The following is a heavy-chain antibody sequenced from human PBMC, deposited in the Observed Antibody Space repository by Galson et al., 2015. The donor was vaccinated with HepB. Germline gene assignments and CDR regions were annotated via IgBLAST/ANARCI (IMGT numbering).Heavy chain of an antibody. D-gene: IGHD2-2*01. CDR2: IYYSGST. CDR3: ARGDRYCSSTSCYDYYYMDV. V-gene: IGHV4-39*07. CDR1: GGSISSSSYY. J-gene: IGHJ6*03. Sequence: GGSISSSSYYWGWIRQPPGKGLEWIGSIYYSGSTYYNPSLKSRVTISVDTSKNQFSLKLSSVTAADTAVYYCARGDRYCSSTSCYDYYYMDVWGKGTTVTVSS.